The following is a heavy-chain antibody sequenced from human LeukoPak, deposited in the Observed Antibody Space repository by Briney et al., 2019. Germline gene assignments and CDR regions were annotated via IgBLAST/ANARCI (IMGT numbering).Heavy chain of an antibody. J-gene: IGHJ4*02. Sequence: SVKVSCKASEGTFSGYLFSGGRKPPEQGFEWWGGIIPIFGTANYAQKFQGRVTITTDESTSTAYMELSSLRSEDTAVYYCARASGGQLAPFDYWGQGTLVTVSS. D-gene: IGHD1-1*01. V-gene: IGHV1-69*05. CDR3: ARASGGQLAPFDY. CDR2: IIPIFGTA. CDR1: EGTFSGYL.